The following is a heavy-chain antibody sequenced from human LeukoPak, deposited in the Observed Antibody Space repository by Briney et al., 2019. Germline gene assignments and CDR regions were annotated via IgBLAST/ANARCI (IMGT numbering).Heavy chain of an antibody. V-gene: IGHV3-30-3*01. CDR2: ISYDGSNK. CDR1: GFTFSSYA. Sequence: GGSLRLSCAASGFTFSSYAMHWVRQAPGKGLEWVAVISYDGSNKYYADSVKGRFTISRDNSKNTLYLQMNSLRAEDTAVYYCARSDYLYSSSWRKLFDPWGQGTLVTVSS. CDR3: ARSDYLYSSSWRKLFDP. J-gene: IGHJ5*02. D-gene: IGHD6-13*01.